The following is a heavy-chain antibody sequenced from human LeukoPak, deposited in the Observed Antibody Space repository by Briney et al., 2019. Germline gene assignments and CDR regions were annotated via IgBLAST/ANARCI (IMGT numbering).Heavy chain of an antibody. V-gene: IGHV1-18*01. CDR1: GHTFTSYG. D-gene: IGHD3-22*01. CDR3: ARDRRLDYSDSSGPDY. Sequence: GASVKVSCKASGHTFTSYGISWVRQAPGQGLEWMGWISAYNGNTNYAQKLQGRVTMTTDTSTSTAYMELRSLRSDDTAVYYCARDRRLDYSDSSGPDYWGQGTLVTVSS. CDR2: ISAYNGNT. J-gene: IGHJ4*02.